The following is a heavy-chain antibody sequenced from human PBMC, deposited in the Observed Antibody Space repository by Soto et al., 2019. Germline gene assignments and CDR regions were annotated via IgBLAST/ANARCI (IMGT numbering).Heavy chain of an antibody. V-gene: IGHV4-34*01. CDR1: VGSFSGYY. CDR3: ARVGYSSSWYRRGAFDI. CDR2: INHSGST. J-gene: IGHJ3*02. D-gene: IGHD6-13*01. Sequence: QVQLQQWGAGLLKPSETLSLTCAVYVGSFSGYYWSWIRQPPRKGLGWIGEINHSGSTNYNPSLKSRVTISVHTYKNQFSLKLTSVTAADTAVYYCARVGYSSSWYRRGAFDIWGQGTMVTVSS.